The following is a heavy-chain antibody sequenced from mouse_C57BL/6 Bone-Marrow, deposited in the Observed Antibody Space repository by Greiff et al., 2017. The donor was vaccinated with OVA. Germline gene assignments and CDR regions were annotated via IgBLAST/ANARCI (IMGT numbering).Heavy chain of an antibody. D-gene: IGHD4-1*01. CDR1: GFTFSDYG. CDR2: ISSGSSTI. Sequence: EVQRVESGGGLVKPGGSLKLSCAASGFTFSDYGMHWVRQAPEKGLEWVAYISSGSSTIYYADTVKGRFTIARDNAKNTLFLQMTSLRSEDTAMYYCATTGTLYYFDYWGQGTTLTVSS. J-gene: IGHJ2*01. V-gene: IGHV5-17*01. CDR3: ATTGTLYYFDY.